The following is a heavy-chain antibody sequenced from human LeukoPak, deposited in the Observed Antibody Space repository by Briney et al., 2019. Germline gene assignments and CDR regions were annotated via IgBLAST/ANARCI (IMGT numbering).Heavy chain of an antibody. Sequence: SETLSLTCAVYGGSFSGYYWSWIRQPPGKGLEWIGEINHSGSTNYNPSLKSRVTISVDTSKNQFSLKLSSVTAADTAVYYCASTRGRRDYWGQGTLVTVSS. CDR2: INHSGST. CDR1: GGSFSGYY. D-gene: IGHD3-10*01. V-gene: IGHV4-34*01. J-gene: IGHJ4*02. CDR3: ASTRGRRDY.